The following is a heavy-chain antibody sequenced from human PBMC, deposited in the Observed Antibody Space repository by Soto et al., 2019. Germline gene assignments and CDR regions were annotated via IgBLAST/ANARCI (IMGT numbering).Heavy chain of an antibody. CDR3: ARDGVQTQAFDYLYYGLDV. J-gene: IGHJ6*02. CDR1: GFSFGDYA. V-gene: IGHV3-49*03. CDR2: VRSKVYGGTT. D-gene: IGHD3-16*01. Sequence: PGGSLRLSCKASGFSFGDYAMNWFRQSPGEGLEWVGFVRSKVYGGTTDYAASVRGRFTISRDDSKSIAYLQMNSLKTDDTAVYYCARDGVQTQAFDYLYYGLDVWGPGTTVTVSS.